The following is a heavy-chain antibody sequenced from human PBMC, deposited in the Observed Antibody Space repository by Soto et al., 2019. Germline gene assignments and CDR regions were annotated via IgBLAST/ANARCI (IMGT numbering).Heavy chain of an antibody. V-gene: IGHV3-23*01. CDR1: GFTFSSFA. CDR2: ISGSGGST. D-gene: IGHD3-16*01. CDR3: AKGGGSVGEYYLRMDF. J-gene: IGHJ6*02. Sequence: EVQLLESGGGLVQPGGSLRLSCAASGFTFSSFAMRWVRQAPGKGLEWVSAISGSGGSTYYADSVKGRFTISRDKSKNTVYLQMNKLRAQDTGIYYCAKGGGSVGEYYLRMDFWGQGTTVTVSS.